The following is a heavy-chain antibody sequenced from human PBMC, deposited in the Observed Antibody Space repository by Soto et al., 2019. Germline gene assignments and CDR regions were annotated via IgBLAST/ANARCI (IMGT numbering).Heavy chain of an antibody. CDR3: VRDLGSNRDAFDI. D-gene: IGHD3-10*01. CDR2: ISSSSSYI. Sequence: GGSLRLSCAASGFTFSSYSMNWVRQAPGKGLEWVSSISSSSSYIYYADSVKGRFTISRDNAKNSLYLQMNSLRAEDTAVYYCVRDLGSNRDAFDIWGQGTMVTVSS. CDR1: GFTFSSYS. V-gene: IGHV3-21*01. J-gene: IGHJ3*02.